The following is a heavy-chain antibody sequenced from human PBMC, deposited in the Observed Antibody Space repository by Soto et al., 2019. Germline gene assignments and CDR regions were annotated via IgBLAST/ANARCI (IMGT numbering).Heavy chain of an antibody. V-gene: IGHV1-24*01. J-gene: IGHJ6*02. CDR1: GYTLTELS. D-gene: IGHD5-18*01. CDR3: ATGYPHAPYYYYGMDV. CDR2: FDPEDGET. Sequence: ASVKVSFKVSGYTLTELSMHWVRQAPGKGLEWMGGFDPEDGETIYAQKFQGRVTMTEDTSTDTAYMELSSLRSEDTAVYYCATGYPHAPYYYYGMDVWGQGTTVTVSS.